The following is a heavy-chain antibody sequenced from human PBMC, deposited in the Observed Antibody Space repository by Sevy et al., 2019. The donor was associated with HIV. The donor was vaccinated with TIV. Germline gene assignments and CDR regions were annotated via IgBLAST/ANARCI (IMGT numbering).Heavy chain of an antibody. V-gene: IGHV3-7*01. D-gene: IGHD3-22*01. Sequence: GGSLRLSCAASGFIFSNYWMSWVRQAPGKGLEWVANIKQGGSEKYYVDSVKGRFTISRDNAKNSLFLQMDSLGAEDTAVYYCARGRNYYDNSGYPYYFDYWGQGTLVTVSS. J-gene: IGHJ4*02. CDR2: IKQGGSEK. CDR3: ARGRNYYDNSGYPYYFDY. CDR1: GFIFSNYW.